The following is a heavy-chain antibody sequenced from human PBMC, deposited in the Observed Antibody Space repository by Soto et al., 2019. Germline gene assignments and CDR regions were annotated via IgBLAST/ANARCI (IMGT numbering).Heavy chain of an antibody. CDR3: AKDKRVSRQTWFDP. J-gene: IGHJ5*02. V-gene: IGHV3-30*18. CDR1: GFTFSSYG. CDR2: ISYDGSNK. Sequence: GSLRLSCAASGFTFSSYGMHWVRQAPGKGLEWVAVISYDGSNKYYADSVKGRFTISRDNSKNTLYLQMNSLRAEDTAVYYCAKDKRVSRQTWFDPWGQGTLVTVSS.